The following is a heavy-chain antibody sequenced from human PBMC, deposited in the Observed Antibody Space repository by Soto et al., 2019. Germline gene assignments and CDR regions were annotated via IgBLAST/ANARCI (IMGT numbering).Heavy chain of an antibody. Sequence: HLQESGPGLVKPSGTLSLTCDVSGGSISSSSWWTWVRQSPVKGLEWIGEIYHAGSPNYNPSFQSRVTILADKSKNHFSLRLTSVTAADTAIYYCARGLSLRGEFDVWGQGTTVNVSS. CDR2: IYHAGSP. D-gene: IGHD3-16*02. V-gene: IGHV4-4*02. CDR3: ARGLSLRGEFDV. CDR1: GGSISSSSW. J-gene: IGHJ3*01.